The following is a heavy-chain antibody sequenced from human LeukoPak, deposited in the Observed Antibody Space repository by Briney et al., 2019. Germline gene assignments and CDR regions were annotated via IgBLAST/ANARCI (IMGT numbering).Heavy chain of an antibody. CDR1: GGSIIGYY. V-gene: IGHV4-59*08. Sequence: SETLSLTCSVSGGSIIGYYWSWIRQPPGKGLEWIGYIHHSGATNYNPPFKSRVTISVDTSKIQFSLRLTSVTAADTAVYYCARHRDKSGYYGYFDYWGQGTLVTVSS. CDR3: ARHRDKSGYYGYFDY. CDR2: IHHSGAT. J-gene: IGHJ4*02. D-gene: IGHD3-22*01.